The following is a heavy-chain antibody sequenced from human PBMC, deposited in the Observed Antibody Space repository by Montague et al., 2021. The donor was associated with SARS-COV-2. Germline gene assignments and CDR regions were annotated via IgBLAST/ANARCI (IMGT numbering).Heavy chain of an antibody. V-gene: IGHV4-34*01. CDR2: INQSGSI. J-gene: IGHJ6*03. CDR1: GGSFSGFY. Sequence: SETLSLTCAVSGGSFSGFYWSWVRQSPGQGLGRIGEINQSGSINYNLSLKSRVTILVDTSKNQFSLKLTSVTAADTAVSYCARGQEGVYLVLVVVGFDYYIDVWGKGTTVTVSS. CDR3: ARGQEGVYLVLVVVGFDYYIDV. D-gene: IGHD2-8*01.